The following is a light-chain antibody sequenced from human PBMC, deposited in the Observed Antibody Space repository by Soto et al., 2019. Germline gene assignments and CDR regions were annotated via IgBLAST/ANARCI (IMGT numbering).Light chain of an antibody. CDR3: SSYTSSSTYV. Sequence: ALTQPASGSGAPGQSITVSCTGSSSDIGAYKYVSWYQQRPGKAPKLMIYDVSNRPSGVSSRFGGSKSGNTASLTISGLQAEDEADSSCSSYTSSSTYVFGTGTKVTVL. CDR2: DVS. V-gene: IGLV2-14*01. J-gene: IGLJ1*01. CDR1: SSDIGAYKY.